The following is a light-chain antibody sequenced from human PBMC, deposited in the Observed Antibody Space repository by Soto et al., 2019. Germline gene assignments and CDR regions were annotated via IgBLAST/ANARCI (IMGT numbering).Light chain of an antibody. CDR3: SSYAGSNNFVV. V-gene: IGLV2-8*01. Sequence: QSVLTQPPSASGSPGQSVTISCTGTSSDVGGYNYVSWYQQLPGRAPKLIIYEVIKRPSGVPDRFSGSKSGNTASLTVSGLQAEDEADYYCSSYAGSNNFVVFGGGTKLIVL. CDR1: SSDVGGYNY. CDR2: EVI. J-gene: IGLJ2*01.